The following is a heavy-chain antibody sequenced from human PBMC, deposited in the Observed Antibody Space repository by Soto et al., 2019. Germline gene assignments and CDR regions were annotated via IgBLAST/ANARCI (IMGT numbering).Heavy chain of an antibody. D-gene: IGHD6-13*01. CDR2: IKSKTDGGTT. CDR3: TTGDSSSWTAFDY. J-gene: IGHJ4*02. Sequence: GGSLRLSCAASGFTFSNAWMNWVRQAPGKGLEWVGRIKSKTDGGTTDYAAPVKGRFTISRDDSKNTLYLQMNSLKTEDTAVYYCTTGDSSSWTAFDYWGQGTLVTVSS. V-gene: IGHV3-15*07. CDR1: GFTFSNAW.